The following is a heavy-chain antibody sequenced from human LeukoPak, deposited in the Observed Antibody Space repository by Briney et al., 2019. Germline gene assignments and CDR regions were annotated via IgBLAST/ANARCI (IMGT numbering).Heavy chain of an antibody. Sequence: SVKVSCKASGGTFSSYAISWVRQAPGQGLEWMGGIIPIFGTANYAQKLQGRVTMTTDTSTSTAYMELSSLRSEDTAVYYCAKLTVEMATSGIDYWGQGTLVTVSS. V-gene: IGHV1-69*05. D-gene: IGHD5-24*01. CDR2: IIPIFGTA. J-gene: IGHJ4*02. CDR3: AKLTVEMATSGIDY. CDR1: GGTFSSYA.